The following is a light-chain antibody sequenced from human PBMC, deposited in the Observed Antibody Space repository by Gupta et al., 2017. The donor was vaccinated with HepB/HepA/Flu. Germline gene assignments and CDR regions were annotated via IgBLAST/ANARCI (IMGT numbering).Light chain of an antibody. CDR2: GAS. Sequence: IVLTQSPGTLSLSPGERATLSCRASQSVSSYSLAWSQQKPGQAPRLLIYGASSRATGIPERFSGSGSGTDFTLTISRLEPEDFAVYYCQQFGSSPWTFGQGTKVEIK. J-gene: IGKJ1*01. CDR1: QSVSSYS. V-gene: IGKV3-20*01. CDR3: QQFGSSPWT.